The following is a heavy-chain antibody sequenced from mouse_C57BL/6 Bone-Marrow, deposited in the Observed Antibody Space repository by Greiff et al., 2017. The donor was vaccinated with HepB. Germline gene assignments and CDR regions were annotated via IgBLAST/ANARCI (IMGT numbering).Heavy chain of an antibody. V-gene: IGHV5-15*04. CDR3: ARRGSRGYYAMDY. CDR2: ISNLAYSI. J-gene: IGHJ4*01. D-gene: IGHD1-1*01. Sequence: EVQLQESGGGLVQPGGSLKLSCAASGFTFSDYGMAWVRQAPRKGPEWVAFISNLAYSIYYEDTVTGRFTISSENAKNTLYLEMSSLRSEDTAMYYCARRGSRGYYAMDYWGQGTSVTVSS. CDR1: GFTFSDYG.